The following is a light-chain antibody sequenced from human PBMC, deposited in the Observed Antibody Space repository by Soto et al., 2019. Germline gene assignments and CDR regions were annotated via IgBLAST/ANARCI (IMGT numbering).Light chain of an antibody. CDR3: HQFYKTPYT. CDR2: WAS. V-gene: IGKV4-1*01. CDR1: QSVLSSSNYKNY. Sequence: DIVMTQSPDSLTVSLGERATINCRSSQSVLSSSNYKNYLNWYQHKPGQPPKLLIYWASIRESGVPDRFSGSGSGTNFTLTINGLQAEDVAVYYCHQFYKTPYTFGQGTKLEI. J-gene: IGKJ2*01.